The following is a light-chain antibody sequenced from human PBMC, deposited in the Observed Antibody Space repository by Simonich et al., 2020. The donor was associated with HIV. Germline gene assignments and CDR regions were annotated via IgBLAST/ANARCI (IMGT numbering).Light chain of an antibody. J-gene: IGKJ1*01. CDR3: QQCYSTPWT. V-gene: IGKV4-1*01. Sequence: DIVMTQSPDSLAVSLGERATINCKSSQSVLYRSNNKNYLAWYQQQPGQPPKLLFYWASTRESGVPDRFSGSGSGTDFTLTISSLQAEDVAIYYCQQCYSTPWTFGQGTKVEIK. CDR1: QSVLYRSNNKNY. CDR2: WAS.